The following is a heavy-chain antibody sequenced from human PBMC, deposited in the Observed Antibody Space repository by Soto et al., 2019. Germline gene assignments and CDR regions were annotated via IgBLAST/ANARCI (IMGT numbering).Heavy chain of an antibody. CDR1: GFTFSNYA. J-gene: IGHJ3*02. V-gene: IGHV3-23*01. D-gene: IGHD6-19*01. Sequence: EVQLWEFGGGLVQPGGTLRLSCAASGFTFSNYAMNWVRQAPGKGLEGVSVISHNGASTYSADSVKGRFTTSRDNSKIALYLQMHSLRAEDTAVYYCAKGKYSSGWYGRADVFDIWGQGTVVTVSS. CDR2: ISHNGAST. CDR3: AKGKYSSGWYGRADVFDI.